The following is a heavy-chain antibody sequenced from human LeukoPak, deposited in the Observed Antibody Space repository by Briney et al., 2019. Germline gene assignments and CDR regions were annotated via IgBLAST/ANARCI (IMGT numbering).Heavy chain of an antibody. CDR2: IYHSGST. Sequence: SETLSLTCAVSGGSISSSYWWSWIRQPPGKGLEWIGEIYHSGSTNYNLSPKSRVTISVDTSKNQFSLKLSSVTAADTAVYYCARNLWFGELLNDWFDPWGQGTLVTVSS. CDR1: GGSISSSYW. D-gene: IGHD3-10*01. V-gene: IGHV4-4*02. J-gene: IGHJ5*02. CDR3: ARNLWFGELLNDWFDP.